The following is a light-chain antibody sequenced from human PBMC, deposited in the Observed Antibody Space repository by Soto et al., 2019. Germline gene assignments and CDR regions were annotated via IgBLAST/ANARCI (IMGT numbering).Light chain of an antibody. V-gene: IGKV3-20*01. CDR2: GAS. CDR3: QLYGSSPKT. Sequence: EIVLTQSPGTLSLSPGERATLSCRATQTIISNYLAWYQQKPGQATQLLIHGASTRATGIPDRFSGSGSGTDFTLTISRLEPEDFAVYYCQLYGSSPKTFGQGTKVEV. J-gene: IGKJ1*01. CDR1: QTIISNY.